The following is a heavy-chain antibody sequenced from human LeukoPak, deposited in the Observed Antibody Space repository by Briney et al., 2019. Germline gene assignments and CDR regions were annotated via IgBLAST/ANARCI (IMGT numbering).Heavy chain of an antibody. CDR2: IKSKTDGGTT. CDR1: GLTVSSY. V-gene: IGHV3-15*01. D-gene: IGHD5-18*01. CDR3: TAYGYGRNPFDY. J-gene: IGHJ4*02. Sequence: GGSLRLSCAASGLTVSSYMSWVRQAPGKGPEWVGRIKSKTDGGTTDYAAPVKGRFTISRDDSKNTLDLQMNSLKTEDTAVYYCTAYGYGRNPFDYWGQGTLVTVSS.